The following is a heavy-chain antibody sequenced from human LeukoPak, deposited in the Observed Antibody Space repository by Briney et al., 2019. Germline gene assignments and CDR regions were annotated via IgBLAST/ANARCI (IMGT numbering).Heavy chain of an antibody. CDR3: ARVPLRFYDRMRGKYFDY. J-gene: IGHJ4*02. V-gene: IGHV4-34*01. CDR1: GGSFSGYY. Sequence: SETLSLTCAVYGGSFSGYYWSWIRQPPGKGLEWIGEINHSGSTNYNPSLKGRVTISVDTSKNQFSLKLSSVTAADTAVYYCARVPLRFYDRMRGKYFDYWGQGTLVTVSS. CDR2: INHSGST. D-gene: IGHD3-22*01.